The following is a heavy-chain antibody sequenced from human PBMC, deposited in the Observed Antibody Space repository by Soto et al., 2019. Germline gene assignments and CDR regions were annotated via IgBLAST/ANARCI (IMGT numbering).Heavy chain of an antibody. Sequence: QERLLQSGAEVKKPGSSVKVSCKASGGTFNNYAVSWVRQAPGQGLEWMGAIIPMIETVNYVQRFQGRLTIAADGSTSTAYMELTSLTSADTGIYYCARGLRTGNYGMDVWGQGTTVTVS. J-gene: IGHJ6*02. CDR2: IIPMIETV. CDR1: GGTFNNYA. V-gene: IGHV1-69*01. CDR3: ARGLRTGNYGMDV.